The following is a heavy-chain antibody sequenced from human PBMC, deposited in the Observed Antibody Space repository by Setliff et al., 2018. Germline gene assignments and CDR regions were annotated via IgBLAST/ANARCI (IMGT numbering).Heavy chain of an antibody. J-gene: IGHJ4*02. CDR1: GGSISSDI. CDR2: IHTGST. V-gene: IGHV4-4*08. CDR3: ARGINTVSWTPEY. Sequence: SETLSLTCTVSGGSISSDIWSWIRQPPGKGLEWIGQIHTGSTNYNPSLRSRVTISVDMSKNQFSLKLNSVTAADTAVYYCARGINTVSWTPEYWGQGTLVTVSS. D-gene: IGHD2-2*02.